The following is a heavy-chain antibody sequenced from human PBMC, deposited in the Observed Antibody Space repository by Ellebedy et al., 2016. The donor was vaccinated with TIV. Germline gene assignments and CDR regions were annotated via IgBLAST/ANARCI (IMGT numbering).Heavy chain of an antibody. CDR2: INPNSGGT. J-gene: IGHJ6*02. Sequence: ASVKVSXXASGYTFTGYYMHWVRQAPGQGLEWMGWINPNSGGTNYAQKFQGWVTMTRDTSISTAYMELSRLRSDDTAVYYCARATSLGYYYGMDVWGQGTTVTVSS. V-gene: IGHV1-2*04. CDR3: ARATSLGYYYGMDV. CDR1: GYTFTGYY. D-gene: IGHD5-12*01.